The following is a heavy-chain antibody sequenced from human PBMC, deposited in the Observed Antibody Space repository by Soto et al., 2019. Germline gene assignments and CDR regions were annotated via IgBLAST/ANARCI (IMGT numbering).Heavy chain of an antibody. Sequence: PSVTLSLTCAVSSDSISSSNSWSWAHQPPGKGLEWIGEIYHSGSTNYNPSLKSRVTLSIDTSRNQFSLKLISVTAAHTSVLFWAGGIGSGRCYFDCRGQVTRVTVSS. J-gene: IGHJ4*02. D-gene: IGHD1-1*01. CDR1: SDSISSSNS. CDR2: IYHSGST. V-gene: IGHV4-4*02. CDR3: AGGIGSGRCYFDC.